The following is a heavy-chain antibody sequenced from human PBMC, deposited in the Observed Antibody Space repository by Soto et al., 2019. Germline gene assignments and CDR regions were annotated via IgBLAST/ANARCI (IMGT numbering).Heavy chain of an antibody. CDR3: SRWGPLKHDY. J-gene: IGHJ4*02. Sequence: ASVKVSCKASGYSFTSYYMHWVRQAPGQGPEWMGIINPSARSANYAQKFQGRVTMTWDTSTSTAYMQLSSLRSDDTAVYYCSRWGPLKHDYWGQGTLVTVSS. CDR2: INPSARSA. CDR1: GYSFTSYY. V-gene: IGHV1-46*01. D-gene: IGHD7-27*01.